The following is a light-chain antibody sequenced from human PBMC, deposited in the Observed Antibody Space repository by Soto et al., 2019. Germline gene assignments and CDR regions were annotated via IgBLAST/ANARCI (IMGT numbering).Light chain of an antibody. J-gene: IGKJ5*01. CDR2: GAS. CDR1: QSVSSN. V-gene: IGKV3D-15*01. CDR3: QQSRSAIT. Sequence: EIVMTQSPATLSVSPGERATLSCRASQSVSSNLAWYQQKPGQAPRLLIYGASTRATGIPARFSGSGSGTDFTLTISRLEPEDFAVYYCQQSRSAITFGQGTRLEIK.